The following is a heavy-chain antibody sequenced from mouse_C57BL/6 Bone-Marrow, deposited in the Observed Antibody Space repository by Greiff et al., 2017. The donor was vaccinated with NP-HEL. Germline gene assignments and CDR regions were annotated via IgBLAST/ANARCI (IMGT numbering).Heavy chain of an antibody. CDR3: ASLITTVVGRDFDY. CDR2: IDPANGNT. D-gene: IGHD1-1*01. J-gene: IGHJ2*01. CDR1: GFNIKNTY. Sequence: EVKLVESVAELVRPGASVKLSCTASGFNIKNTYMHWVKQRPEQGLEWIGRIDPANGNTKYAPKFQGKATITADTSSNTAYLQLSSLTSEDTAIYYCASLITTVVGRDFDYWGQGTTLTVSS. V-gene: IGHV14-3*01.